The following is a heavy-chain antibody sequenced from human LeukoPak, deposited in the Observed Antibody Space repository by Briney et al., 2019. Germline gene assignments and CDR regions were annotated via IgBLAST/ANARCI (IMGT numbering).Heavy chain of an antibody. CDR2: IYSGGST. J-gene: IGHJ4*02. Sequence: QAGGSLRLSCAASGFTVSSNYMSWVRQAPGKGLEWVSVIYSGGSTYYADSVKGRFTISRDNSKNTLYLQMNSLRAEDTAVYYCARPVVLGAYLRGAYYFDSWGQGTLVTVSS. V-gene: IGHV3-66*04. D-gene: IGHD3-16*01. CDR3: ARPVVLGAYLRGAYYFDS. CDR1: GFTVSSNY.